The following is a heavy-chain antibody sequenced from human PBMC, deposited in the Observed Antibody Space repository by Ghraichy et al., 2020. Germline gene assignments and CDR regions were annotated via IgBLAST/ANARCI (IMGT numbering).Heavy chain of an antibody. V-gene: IGHV1-69*06. CDR1: GGTFSSYA. J-gene: IGHJ6*02. Sequence: SVKVSCKASGGTFSSYAISWVRQAPGQGLEWMGGIIPIFGTANYAQKFQGRVTITADKSTSTAYMELSSLRSEDTAVYYCARPLIPIAVAGENYYYYYYGMDVWGQGTTVTVSS. CDR2: IIPIFGTA. D-gene: IGHD6-19*01. CDR3: ARPLIPIAVAGENYYYYYYGMDV.